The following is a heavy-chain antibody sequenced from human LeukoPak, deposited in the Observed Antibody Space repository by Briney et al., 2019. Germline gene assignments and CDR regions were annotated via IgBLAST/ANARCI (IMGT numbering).Heavy chain of an antibody. J-gene: IGHJ5*02. D-gene: IGHD6-13*01. Sequence: SETLSLTCSVYGGSFSEDSCSCIRQPPGKGLKWIGEMNDGKNTNYNPTLRRRVTISVDTSKNQFSLKLSSVTAADTAVYYCARLGSWYSAAWFDPWGQGTLVTVSS. CDR2: MNDGKNT. CDR3: ARLGSWYSAAWFDP. CDR1: GGSFSEDS. V-gene: IGHV4-34*01.